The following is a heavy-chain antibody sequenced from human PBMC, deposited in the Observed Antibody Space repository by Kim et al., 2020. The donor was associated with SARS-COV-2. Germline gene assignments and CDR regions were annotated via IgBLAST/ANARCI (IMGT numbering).Heavy chain of an antibody. D-gene: IGHD3-10*01. Sequence: GGSLRLSCAASGFTFSSHAMHWVRQAPGKGPEWVAAISYHGSNKFYLDSVKGRFTISRDNSKNKLYLEMNSLRSDDTAVYFWVRDLNYYSSGNYIDYFD. CDR1: GFTFSSHA. V-gene: IGHV3-30*03. CDR2: ISYHGSNK. J-gene: IGHJ4*01. CDR3: VRDLNYYSSGNYIDYFD.